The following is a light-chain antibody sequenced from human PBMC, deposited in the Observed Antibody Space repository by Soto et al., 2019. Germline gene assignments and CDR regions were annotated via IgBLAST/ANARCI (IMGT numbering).Light chain of an antibody. J-gene: IGKJ5*01. CDR2: DAS. CDR1: QSIGTF. V-gene: IGKV1-33*01. Sequence: IQMTQSPSSLSASVGDRVSITCRASQSIGTFLNWYQQKPGRAPKLLIYDASNLEAGVPSRFRGSGSGTDFTFTISRLQPEDIATYYCQQYENLPTFGQGTRLEIK. CDR3: QQYENLPT.